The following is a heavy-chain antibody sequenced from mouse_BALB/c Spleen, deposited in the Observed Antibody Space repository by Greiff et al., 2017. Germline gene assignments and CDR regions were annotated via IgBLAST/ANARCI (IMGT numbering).Heavy chain of an antibody. Sequence: EVQGVESGGGLVQPGGSLKLSCAASGFTFSSYGMSWVRQTPDKRLELVATINSNGGSTYYPDSVKGRFTISRDNAKNTLYLQMSSLKSEDTAMYYCARDPYGSSYRYAMDYWGQGTSVTVSS. V-gene: IGHV5-6-3*01. J-gene: IGHJ4*01. D-gene: IGHD1-1*01. CDR2: INSNGGST. CDR3: ARDPYGSSYRYAMDY. CDR1: GFTFSSYG.